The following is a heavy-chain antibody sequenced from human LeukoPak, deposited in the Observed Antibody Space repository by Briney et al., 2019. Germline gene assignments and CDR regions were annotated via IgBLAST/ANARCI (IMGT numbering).Heavy chain of an antibody. CDR1: GYTFTDFY. D-gene: IGHD6-13*01. V-gene: IGHV1-2*02. CDR3: ARDPYEQQLVFDY. J-gene: IGHJ4*01. CDR2: INPNSGGT. Sequence: ASVKVSCKAAGYTFTDFYIQLVRQAPGQGLEWMGWINPNSGGTNYAQRFQGRVTMTRDTSISTAYMDLSSLRSDDTAVYYCARDPYEQQLVFDYCGQGTLVTVSS.